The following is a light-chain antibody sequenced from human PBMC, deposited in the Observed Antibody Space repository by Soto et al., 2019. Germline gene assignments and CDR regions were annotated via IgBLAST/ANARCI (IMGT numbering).Light chain of an antibody. Sequence: QSVLTQPASVSGSPGQSITISCTGTRSDVGGYNYVSWYQQHPGKAPKIMIYEVSNRPSGVSNRFSGSKSGNTASLTISGLQAEDEADYYCSSYTSSSHPFGTGTKVTVL. CDR3: SSYTSSSHP. CDR2: EVS. J-gene: IGLJ1*01. V-gene: IGLV2-14*01. CDR1: RSDVGGYNY.